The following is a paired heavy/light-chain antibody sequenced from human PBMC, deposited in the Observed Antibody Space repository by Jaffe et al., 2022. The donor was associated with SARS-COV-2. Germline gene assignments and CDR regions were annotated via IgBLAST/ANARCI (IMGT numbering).Light chain of an antibody. CDR1: QGISDY. J-gene: IGKJ3*01. V-gene: IGKV1-16*01. CDR2: AAS. Sequence: DIQMTQSPSSVSASVGDRVTITCRASQGISDYLAWFQHKPGKAPKSLIYAASSLQSGVPSRFSGSGSGTDFTLTISSLQPEDFATYYCQQYNSYPFTFGPGTKVDIK. CDR3: QQYNSYPFT.
Heavy chain of an antibody. CDR2: ISYDGSNK. V-gene: IGHV3-30*18. J-gene: IGHJ4*02. D-gene: IGHD6-13*01. Sequence: QVQLVESGGGVVQPGRSLRLSCAASGFTFSSYGMHWVRQAPGKGLEWVAVISYDGSNKYYADSVKGRFTISRDNSKNTAYLQMNSLRAEDTAVYYCAKISSTIAAGGMGDFDYWGQGTLVTVSS. CDR1: GFTFSSYG. CDR3: AKISSTIAAGGMGDFDY.